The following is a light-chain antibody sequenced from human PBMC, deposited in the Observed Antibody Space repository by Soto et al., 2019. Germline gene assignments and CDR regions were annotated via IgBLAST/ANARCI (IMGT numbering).Light chain of an antibody. CDR3: QQLNSYE. CDR1: QAISRY. CDR2: AAT. Sequence: QLTQSPSSLSASIGDRVIITCRATQAISRYLAWYQQKPGAAPKLLIFAATTLQSGVPSRFSGAASGTEFTLIISNLQSDDFATYYCQQLNSYEFGQGTKVDIK. V-gene: IGKV1-9*01. J-gene: IGKJ1*01.